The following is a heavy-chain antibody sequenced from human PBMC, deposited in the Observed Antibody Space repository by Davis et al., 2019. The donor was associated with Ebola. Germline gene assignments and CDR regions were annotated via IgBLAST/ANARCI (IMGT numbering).Heavy chain of an antibody. D-gene: IGHD2-2*01. Sequence: GGSLRLSCAASGFTFDDYAMHWVRQAPGKGLEWVSGISWNSGSIGYADSVKGRFTISRDNAKNSLYLQMNSLRAEDTAVYYCAREGRYCSSTSCYWGYYYYGMDVWGQGTTVTVSS. CDR3: AREGRYCSSTSCYWGYYYYGMDV. J-gene: IGHJ6*02. CDR1: GFTFDDYA. V-gene: IGHV3-9*01. CDR2: ISWNSGSI.